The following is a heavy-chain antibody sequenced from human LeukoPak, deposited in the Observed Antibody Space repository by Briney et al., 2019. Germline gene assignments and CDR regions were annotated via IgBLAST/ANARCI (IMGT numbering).Heavy chain of an antibody. D-gene: IGHD6-13*01. J-gene: IGHJ1*01. Sequence: PSETLSLTCAVSGGSISSGGYSWSWIRQPPGKGLEWIGYIYHSGSTYYNPSLKSRVTISVDRSKNQFSLKLSSVTAADTAVYYCASRIAAAGSEYFQHWGQGTLVTVSS. CDR2: IYHSGST. CDR3: ASRIAAAGSEYFQH. V-gene: IGHV4-30-2*01. CDR1: GGSISSGGYS.